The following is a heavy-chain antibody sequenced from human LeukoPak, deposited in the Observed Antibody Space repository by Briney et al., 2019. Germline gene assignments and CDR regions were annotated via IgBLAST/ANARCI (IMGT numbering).Heavy chain of an antibody. J-gene: IGHJ5*02. CDR1: GGTFSSYA. CDR2: IIPISGTA. V-gene: IGHV1-69*13. CDR3: ARAKHLGITMVRGVPDWFDP. Sequence: ASVKVSCKASGGTFSSYAISWVRQAPGQGLEWMGGIIPISGTANYAQKSQGRVTITADESTSTAYMELSSLRSEDTAVYYCARAKHLGITMVRGVPDWFDPWGQGTLVTVSS. D-gene: IGHD3-10*01.